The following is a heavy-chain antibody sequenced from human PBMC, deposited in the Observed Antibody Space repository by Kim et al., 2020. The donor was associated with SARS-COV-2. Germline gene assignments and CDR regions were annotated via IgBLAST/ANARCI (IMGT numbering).Heavy chain of an antibody. V-gene: IGHV6-1*01. CDR2: TYYRSNWYN. J-gene: IGHJ4*02. CDR1: GDSVSSNSYT. Sequence: SQTLSLTCAISGDSVSSNSYTWNWIRQSPSRGLEWLGRTYYRSNWYNDYALSVKSRITINPDTSKNQLSLQLNSVTPEDTAVYYCARISHGDHGSGSYWGQGTLVTVSS. CDR3: ARISHGDHGSGSY. D-gene: IGHD3-10*01.